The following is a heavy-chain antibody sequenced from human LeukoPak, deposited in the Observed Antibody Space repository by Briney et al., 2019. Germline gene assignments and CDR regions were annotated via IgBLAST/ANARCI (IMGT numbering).Heavy chain of an antibody. Sequence: ASVKVSCKASGYTFTSYGISWVRQAPGQGLEWMGWIRAYNGNTNYAQKLQGRVTMTTDTSTSTAYMELRSLRSDDTAVYYCARVGYYGSGSYSIDWFDPWGQGTLVTVSS. J-gene: IGHJ5*02. V-gene: IGHV1-18*04. CDR3: ARVGYYGSGSYSIDWFDP. CDR1: GYTFTSYG. CDR2: IRAYNGNT. D-gene: IGHD3-10*01.